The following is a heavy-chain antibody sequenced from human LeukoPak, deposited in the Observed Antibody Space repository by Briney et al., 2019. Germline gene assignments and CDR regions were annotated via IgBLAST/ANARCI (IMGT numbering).Heavy chain of an antibody. J-gene: IGHJ4*02. CDR1: GYTFTSYD. CDR3: ARKGLRGIQLWGPKPFYFDY. V-gene: IGHV1-8*01. D-gene: IGHD5-18*01. CDR2: MNPNSGNT. Sequence: ASVKVSCKASGYTFTSYDINWVRQATGQGLEWMGWMNPNSGNTGYAQKFQGRVTMTRNTSISTAYMELSSLRSEDTAVYYCARKGLRGIQLWGPKPFYFDYWGQGTLVTVSS.